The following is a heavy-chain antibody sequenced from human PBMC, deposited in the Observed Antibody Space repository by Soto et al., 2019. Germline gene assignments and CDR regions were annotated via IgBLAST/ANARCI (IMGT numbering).Heavy chain of an antibody. CDR1: GFTFSSYW. CDR2: IKQDGSEK. Sequence: EVQLVESGGGLVQPGGSLRLSCAASGFTFSSYWMSWVRQAPGKGLEWVANIKQDGSEKYYVDSVKGRFTISRDNAKNSLYLQMNSLRAEDTAVYYCARDPISTIAVAGVGANWFDPWGQGTLVTVSS. D-gene: IGHD6-19*01. V-gene: IGHV3-7*05. J-gene: IGHJ5*02. CDR3: ARDPISTIAVAGVGANWFDP.